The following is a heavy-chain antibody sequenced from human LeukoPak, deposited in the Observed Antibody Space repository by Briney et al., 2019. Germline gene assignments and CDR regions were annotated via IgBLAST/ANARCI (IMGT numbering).Heavy chain of an antibody. CDR3: AKGLLDSSGWYYFDY. Sequence: GGSLRLSCAASGFTFDDYTMHWVRQAPGKGLEWVSLISWDGGSTYYADSVKGRFTISRDNSKNSLYLQMNSLRTEDTALYYCAKGLLDSSGWYYFDYWGQGTLVTVSP. CDR1: GFTFDDYT. V-gene: IGHV3-43*01. J-gene: IGHJ4*02. CDR2: ISWDGGST. D-gene: IGHD6-19*01.